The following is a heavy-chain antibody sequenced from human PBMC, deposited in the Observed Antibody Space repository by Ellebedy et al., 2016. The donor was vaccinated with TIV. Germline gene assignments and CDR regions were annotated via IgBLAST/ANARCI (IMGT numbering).Heavy chain of an antibody. CDR2: INPNTGGT. Sequence: ASVKVSCXASGYTFTGYYMHWVRQAPGQGLEWMGWINPNTGGTNYAQKFQGRVTMTRDTSMNTVNMELSRLRSDDTAVYYCAREDNDYDYYFDYWGQGTLVTLSS. V-gene: IGHV1-2*02. CDR3: AREDNDYDYYFDY. D-gene: IGHD5-12*01. CDR1: GYTFTGYY. J-gene: IGHJ4*02.